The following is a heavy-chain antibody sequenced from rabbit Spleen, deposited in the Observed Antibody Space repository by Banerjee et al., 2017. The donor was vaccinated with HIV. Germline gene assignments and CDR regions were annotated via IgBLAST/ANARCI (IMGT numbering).Heavy chain of an antibody. CDR1: GFSFSSNYY. CDR2: IYTGSGGNT. J-gene: IGHJ4*01. CDR3: ARHISGYFYYFNL. V-gene: IGHV1S40*01. D-gene: IGHD1-1*01. Sequence: QSLEESGGGLVQPEGSLTLTCTASGFSFSSNYYICWVRQAPGKGLEWIACIYTGSGGNTYYASWAKGRFTITRSTSLNTVTLQMTSLTAADTATYFCARHISGYFYYFNLWGPGTLVTVS.